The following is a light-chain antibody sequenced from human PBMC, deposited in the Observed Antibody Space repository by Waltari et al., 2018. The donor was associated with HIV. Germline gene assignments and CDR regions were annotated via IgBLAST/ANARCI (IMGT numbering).Light chain of an antibody. CDR1: QTISSY. J-gene: IGKJ2*01. CDR2: AAS. V-gene: IGKV1-39*01. Sequence: IQMTQSPSSLSASVGDRVTITCRASQTISSYLNWYQQKLGKAPNLLIYAASRLQSGVPSRFSGSESGTDFTLNISSLQPEDFATYYCQQSYRTPYTFGQGTKLEIK. CDR3: QQSYRTPYT.